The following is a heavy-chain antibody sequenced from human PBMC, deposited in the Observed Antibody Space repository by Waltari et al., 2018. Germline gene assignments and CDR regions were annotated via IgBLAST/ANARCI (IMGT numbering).Heavy chain of an antibody. CDR3: AREGREYDFWSGYPLGY. D-gene: IGHD3-3*01. V-gene: IGHV1-69*12. CDR1: GGTFSSYA. CDR2: IIPIFGTA. Sequence: QVQLVQSGAEVKKPGSSVKVSCKASGGTFSSYAISWVRQAPGQGLEWMGGIIPIFGTANYAQKFQGRVTITADESTSTAYMELSSLRSEDTAVYYCAREGREYDFWSGYPLGYWGQGTLVTVSS. J-gene: IGHJ4*02.